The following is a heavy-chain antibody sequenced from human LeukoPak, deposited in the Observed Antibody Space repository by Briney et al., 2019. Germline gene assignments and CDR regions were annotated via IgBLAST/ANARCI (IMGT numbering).Heavy chain of an antibody. D-gene: IGHD6-6*01. V-gene: IGHV4-39*07. CDR2: IYYSGRT. CDR3: ARIEYSSSIDY. J-gene: IGHJ4*02. Sequence: PSETLSLTSTISVVSISSSSSYWGCIRQPPRKRLWCIGSIYYSGRTYYNPPLNRLVTISVDTPKNHCSLKLSPLTAADTAVYYCARIEYSSSIDYWGQGTLVTVSS. CDR1: VVSISSSSSY.